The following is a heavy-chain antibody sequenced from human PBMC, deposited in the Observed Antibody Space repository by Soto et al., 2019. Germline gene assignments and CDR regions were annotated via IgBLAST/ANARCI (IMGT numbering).Heavy chain of an antibody. J-gene: IGHJ4*02. CDR3: VSEGFYVLDY. CDR2: IRKKAESYTT. D-gene: IGHD2-2*01. CDR1: GFTFSDDH. V-gene: IGHV3-72*01. Sequence: EVQLVESGGGWVQPGGSLRLSCAGSGFTFSDDHMVWVRQAPGKGLEWVGRIRKKAESYTTEYAASVKGRFTISRDDSKITAYLQMDSLITEDPAVYYCVSEGFYVLDYWGQGTLVTVSS.